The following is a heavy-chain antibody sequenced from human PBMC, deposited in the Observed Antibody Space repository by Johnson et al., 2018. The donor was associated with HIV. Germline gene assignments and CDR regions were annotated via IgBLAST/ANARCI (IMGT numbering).Heavy chain of an antibody. CDR3: AKGLWGGSYPHDAYDI. CDR2: IKEDGTEK. CDR1: GFIFGSCW. V-gene: IGHV3-7*02. J-gene: IGHJ3*02. Sequence: VQLVESGGGLVEPGGSLRLSCIASGFIFGSCWMTWVRQAPGERLEWVANIKEDGTEKYYVDSVKGRFPVSRDNAKNSLYLQMNSLRAEDTAIYYCAKGLWGGSYPHDAYDIWGQGTMVTVSS. D-gene: IGHD1-26*01.